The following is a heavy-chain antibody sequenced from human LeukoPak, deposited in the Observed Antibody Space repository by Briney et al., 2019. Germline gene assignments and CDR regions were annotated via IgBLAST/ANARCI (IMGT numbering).Heavy chain of an antibody. CDR1: GDSISGSNYY. D-gene: IGHD5-18*01. CDR3: ARQRYSYGSAAEY. CDR2: IYYSGST. V-gene: IGHV4-61*05. J-gene: IGHJ4*02. Sequence: SETLSLTCTVSGDSISGSNYYWGWIRQPPGKGLEWIGYIYYSGSTNYNPSLKSRVTISVDTSKNQFSLKLSSVTAADTAVYYCARQRYSYGSAAEYWGQGTLVTVSS.